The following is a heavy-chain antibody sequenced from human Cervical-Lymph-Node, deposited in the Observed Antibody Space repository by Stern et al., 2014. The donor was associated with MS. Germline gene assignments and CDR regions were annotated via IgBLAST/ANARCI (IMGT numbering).Heavy chain of an antibody. CDR2: IRGSGYST. Sequence: VHLVESGGGLVQPGGSLRLSCAASGFTFNNYVMSWVRHTPGEGLEWVTAIRGSGYSTDYADSVKGRFTISRDNSRNTLYLQMSSLRAEDTAVYYCVKDRGGSGKTHFDYWGQGTLVTVSS. CDR3: VKDRGGSGKTHFDY. CDR1: GFTFNNYV. D-gene: IGHD3-10*01. V-gene: IGHV3-23*04. J-gene: IGHJ4*02.